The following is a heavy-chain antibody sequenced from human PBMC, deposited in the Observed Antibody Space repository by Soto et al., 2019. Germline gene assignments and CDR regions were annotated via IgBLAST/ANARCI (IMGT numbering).Heavy chain of an antibody. CDR2: IRSKAYGGTT. CDR3: TSANDFWSGYYWFDP. Sequence: GGSLRLSCTASGFTFGDYAMSRFRQAPGKGLEWVGFIRSKAYGGTTEYAASVKGRFTISRDDSKSIAYLQMNSLKTEDTAVYYCTSANDFWSGYYWFDPWGQGTLVTVSS. CDR1: GFTFGDYA. D-gene: IGHD3-3*01. J-gene: IGHJ5*02. V-gene: IGHV3-49*03.